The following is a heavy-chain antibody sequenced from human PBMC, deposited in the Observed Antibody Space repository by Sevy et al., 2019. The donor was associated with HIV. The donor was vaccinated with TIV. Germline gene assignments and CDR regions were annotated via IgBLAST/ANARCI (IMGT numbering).Heavy chain of an antibody. J-gene: IGHJ6*02. CDR3: ARLGKGPYYYYGMDV. D-gene: IGHD3-16*01. CDR2: MKEDGSER. CDR1: GFTFSSYW. Sequence: QAGGSLRLSCAASGFTFSSYWMSWVRQAPGKGLEWVATMKEDGSERNYVDSVKGRFTISRDNAKNSLYLQMNSLRAEDTAVYYCARLGKGPYYYYGMDVWGQGTTVTVSS. V-gene: IGHV3-7*01.